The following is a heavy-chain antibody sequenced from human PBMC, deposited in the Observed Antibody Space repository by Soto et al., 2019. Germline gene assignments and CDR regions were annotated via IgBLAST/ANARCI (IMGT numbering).Heavy chain of an antibody. V-gene: IGHV4-59*11. J-gene: IGHJ5*02. CDR3: ARVPSP. Sequence: PSETLSLTCTVSGVSITSHYWSWIRQSPGKGLELIGYIYHSGSTYYNPSLKSRVTISVDRSKNQFSLKLSSVTAADTAVYYCARVPSPWGQGTLVTVSS. CDR2: IYHSGST. CDR1: GVSITSHY.